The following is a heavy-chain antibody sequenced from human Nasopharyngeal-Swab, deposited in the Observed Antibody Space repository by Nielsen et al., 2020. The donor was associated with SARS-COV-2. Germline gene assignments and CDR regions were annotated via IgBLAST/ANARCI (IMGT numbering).Heavy chain of an antibody. D-gene: IGHD6-13*01. V-gene: IGHV7-4-1*02. CDR2: INTNTGNP. CDR1: GYTFTSYA. J-gene: IGHJ6*02. CDR3: ARASCSSSWYGADYYYGMDV. Sequence: ASVKVSCKASGYTFTSYAMNWVRQAPGQGLEWMGWINTNTGNPTYAQGFTGRFVFSLDTSVSTAYLQISSLKAEDTAVYYCARASCSSSWYGADYYYGMDVWGQGTTVTVSS.